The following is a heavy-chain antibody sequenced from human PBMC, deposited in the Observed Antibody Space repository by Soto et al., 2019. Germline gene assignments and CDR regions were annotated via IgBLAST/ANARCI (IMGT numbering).Heavy chain of an antibody. J-gene: IGHJ3*02. CDR2: ISSSGSTI. CDR3: ARVPRYFDWYAFDI. Sequence: GSLRLSCAASGFTLSDYYMSWIRQAPGKGLEWVSYISSSGSTIYYADSVKGRFTISRDNAKNSLYLQMNSLRAEDTAVYYCARVPRYFDWYAFDIWGQGTMVTVSS. D-gene: IGHD3-9*01. V-gene: IGHV3-11*01. CDR1: GFTLSDYY.